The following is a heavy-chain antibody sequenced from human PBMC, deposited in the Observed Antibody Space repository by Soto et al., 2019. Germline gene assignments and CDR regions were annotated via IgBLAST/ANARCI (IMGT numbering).Heavy chain of an antibody. CDR2: IWYDGSNK. V-gene: IGHV3-33*01. D-gene: IGHD6-19*01. CDR3: ARDGPPLAVGYYYGMDV. CDR1: GFTFSSYG. Sequence: LRLSCAASGFTFSSYGMHWVRQAPGKGLEWVAVIWYDGSNKYYADSVKGRFTISRDNSKNTLYLQMNSLRAEDTAVYYCARDGPPLAVGYYYGMDVWGQGTTVTVSS. J-gene: IGHJ6*02.